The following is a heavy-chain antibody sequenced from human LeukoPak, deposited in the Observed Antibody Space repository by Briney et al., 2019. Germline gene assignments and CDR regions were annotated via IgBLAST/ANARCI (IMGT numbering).Heavy chain of an antibody. J-gene: IGHJ4*02. CDR3: ASLSGHTDY. CDR2: ISSNGGST. Sequence: GGSLRLSCAASGFTFSSYAMHWVRQAPGKGLEYVSAISSNGGSTYYANSVKGRFTISRDNSKNTLYLQMGSLRAEDMAVYYCASLSGHTDYWGQGTLVTVTS. D-gene: IGHD5-12*01. V-gene: IGHV3-64*01. CDR1: GFTFSSYA.